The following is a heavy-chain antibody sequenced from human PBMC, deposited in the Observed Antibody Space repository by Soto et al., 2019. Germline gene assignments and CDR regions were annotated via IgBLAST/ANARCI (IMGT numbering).Heavy chain of an antibody. CDR2: IKSKTDGGAT. J-gene: IGHJ4*02. V-gene: IGHV3-15*01. Sequence: EVQLVESGGGLVKPGGSLRLSCAVSGLTFSNAWMTWVRQAPGKGLEWVGRIKSKTDGGATDFAAPVKGRFTISGDDSKNTLYLQMNSLKSEDTAVYYCTTQYYYDSSGSLLNWGRGTLVTVSS. CDR3: TTQYYYDSSGSLLN. CDR1: GLTFSNAW. D-gene: IGHD3-22*01.